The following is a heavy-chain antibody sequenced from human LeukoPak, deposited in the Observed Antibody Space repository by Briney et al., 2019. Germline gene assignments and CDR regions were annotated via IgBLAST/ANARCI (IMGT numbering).Heavy chain of an antibody. CDR2: IRYDGSNK. V-gene: IGHV3-30*02. Sequence: GGSLRHSCAAHGFTFSSYGMHWVRQAPGKGLEWVGFIRYDGSNKYYADSVKGRFTISRDNSKNTLYLQMNSLRAEDTAVYYCANQGVAAAREDYWGQGTLVTVSS. D-gene: IGHD6-13*01. CDR1: GFTFSSYG. J-gene: IGHJ4*02. CDR3: ANQGVAAAREDY.